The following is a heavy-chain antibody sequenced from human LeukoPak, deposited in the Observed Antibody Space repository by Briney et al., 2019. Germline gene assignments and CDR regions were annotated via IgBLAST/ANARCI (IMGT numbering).Heavy chain of an antibody. CDR2: INIDGSST. J-gene: IGHJ4*02. Sequence: PGRSLRLSCAASGFTFSTYWMHWVRQAPGKGLVWVSHINIDGSSTNYADSVKGRFTISRDNAKNTLYMQMNSLRGEDTAVYYCARGAQLTGMASDHWGQGTLVTVSS. CDR3: ARGAQLTGMASDH. CDR1: GFTFSTYW. V-gene: IGHV3-74*01. D-gene: IGHD3-9*01.